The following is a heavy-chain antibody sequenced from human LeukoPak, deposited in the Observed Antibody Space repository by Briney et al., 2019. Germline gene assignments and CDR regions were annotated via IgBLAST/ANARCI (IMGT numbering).Heavy chain of an antibody. CDR2: VYYSGST. Sequence: SETLSLTCTVSGGSISSYYWSWIRQPPGKGLEWIGYVYYSGSTNYNPSLKSRVTISVDTSKNQFSLKLSSVTAADTAVYYCARSSYGDYYYYYMDVWGKGTTVTISS. V-gene: IGHV4-59*01. D-gene: IGHD4-17*01. J-gene: IGHJ6*03. CDR1: GGSISSYY. CDR3: ARSSYGDYYYYYMDV.